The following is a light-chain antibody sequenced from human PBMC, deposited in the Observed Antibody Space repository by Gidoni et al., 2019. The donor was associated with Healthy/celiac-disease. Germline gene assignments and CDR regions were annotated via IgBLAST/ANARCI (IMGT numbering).Light chain of an antibody. Sequence: DIQMTQSPSSLSASVGDRVTITCQASQDISNYLNWYQQKPGKAPKLLIYDASNLETGVPSRFSGSGSGTDFTFTISSLQPEDIATYYCQQYDTPSITFGQGTRLEI. CDR1: QDISNY. J-gene: IGKJ5*01. CDR3: QQYDTPSIT. V-gene: IGKV1-33*01. CDR2: DAS.